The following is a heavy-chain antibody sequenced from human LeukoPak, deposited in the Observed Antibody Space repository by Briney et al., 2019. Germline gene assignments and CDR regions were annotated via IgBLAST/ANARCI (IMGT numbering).Heavy chain of an antibody. D-gene: IGHD6-13*01. J-gene: IGHJ3*02. CDR1: GFTFSSYG. Sequence: PGRSLRLSCAASGFTFSSYGMHWVRQAPGKGLEWVAVISYDGSNKYYADSVKGRFTISRDNSKNTLYLQMNSLRAEDTAVYYCANLYSSSYLSGTDAFDIWGQGTMVTVSS. CDR2: ISYDGSNK. V-gene: IGHV3-30*18. CDR3: ANLYSSSYLSGTDAFDI.